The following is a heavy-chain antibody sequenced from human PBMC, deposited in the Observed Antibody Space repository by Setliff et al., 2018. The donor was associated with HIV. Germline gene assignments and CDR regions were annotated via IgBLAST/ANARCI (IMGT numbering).Heavy chain of an antibody. CDR3: ARGRYFRDISDSLFDF. CDR1: GGSISTNYYY. CDR2: IYNSGTT. V-gene: IGHV4-31*03. J-gene: IGHJ4*02. D-gene: IGHD2-21*01. Sequence: SETLSLTCSVSGGSISTNYYYWSWIRQHPGKGLEWIGYIYNSGTTFYNPSLEGRLIMSVDPSKNQFSLKLTSVTAADTAVYYCARGRYFRDISDSLFDFWGQGTRVTVSS.